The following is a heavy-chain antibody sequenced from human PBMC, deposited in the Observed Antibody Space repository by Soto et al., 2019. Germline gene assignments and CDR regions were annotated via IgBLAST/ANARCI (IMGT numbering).Heavy chain of an antibody. Sequence: QVQLVESGGGVVQPGRSLRLSCAASGFTFSTYAMHWVRQAPGKGLEWVAVLSYDGSNKYYADSVKGRFTISRDNSKNTQYLQMNSLSAEDTAVYYWARVVPAAMYYYYGMDVWGQGTTVTVSS. CDR1: GFTFSTYA. D-gene: IGHD2-2*01. V-gene: IGHV3-30*03. CDR3: ARVVPAAMYYYYGMDV. CDR2: LSYDGSNK. J-gene: IGHJ6*02.